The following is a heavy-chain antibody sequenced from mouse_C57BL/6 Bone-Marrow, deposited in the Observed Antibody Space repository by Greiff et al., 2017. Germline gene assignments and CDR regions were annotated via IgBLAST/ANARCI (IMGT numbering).Heavy chain of an antibody. Sequence: VQLQQSGAELVRPGASVKLSCTASGFNIKDDYMHWVKQRPEQGLEWIGWIDPENGDTEYASKFQGKATITAATSSNTAYLQLSSLTSEDTAVYYCTRVWLDYWGQGTSVTVSS. V-gene: IGHV14-4*01. CDR2: IDPENGDT. CDR1: GFNIKDDY. J-gene: IGHJ4*01. D-gene: IGHD2-10*02. CDR3: TRVWLDY.